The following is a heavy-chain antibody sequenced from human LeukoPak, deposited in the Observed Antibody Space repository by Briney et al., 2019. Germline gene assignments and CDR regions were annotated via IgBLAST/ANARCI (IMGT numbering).Heavy chain of an antibody. D-gene: IGHD3-10*01. CDR2: INWNGGST. J-gene: IGHJ3*02. CDR1: GFTFDDYG. CDR3: ARAVWFGEFADAFDI. Sequence: GGSLRLSCAASGFTFDDYGMSWVRQAPGKGLEWVSGINWNGGSTGYADSVKGRFTISRDNAKNSLYPQMNSLRAEDTALYYCARAVWFGEFADAFDIWGQGTMVTVSS. V-gene: IGHV3-20*04.